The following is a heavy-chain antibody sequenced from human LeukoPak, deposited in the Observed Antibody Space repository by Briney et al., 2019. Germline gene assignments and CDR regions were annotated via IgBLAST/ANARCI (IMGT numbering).Heavy chain of an antibody. CDR3: ARHIPPDYDFWSGYYDNYSGMDV. D-gene: IGHD3-3*01. CDR1: GGTFSSYA. Sequence: ASVKVSCKASGGTFSSYAISWVRQAPGQGLEWMGRIIPILGIANYAQKFQGRVTITADKSPSTAYMELSSLRAEDTAVYYRARHIPPDYDFWSGYYDNYSGMDVWGQGTTVTVSS. J-gene: IGHJ6*02. CDR2: IIPILGIA. V-gene: IGHV1-69*04.